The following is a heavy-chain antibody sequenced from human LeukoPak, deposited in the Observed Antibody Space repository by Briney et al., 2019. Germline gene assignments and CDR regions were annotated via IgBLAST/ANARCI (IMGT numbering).Heavy chain of an antibody. CDR1: GFTFSSYW. CDR3: AKDYDY. CDR2: IKHDGSEK. J-gene: IGHJ4*02. Sequence: GGSLRLSCAASGFTFSSYWMNWVRQAPGKGLEWVANIKHDGSEKYYVDSVKGRFTISRDNAKNSLYLQMNGLRADDTAVYYCAKDYDYWGQGTLVTVSS. V-gene: IGHV3-7*04.